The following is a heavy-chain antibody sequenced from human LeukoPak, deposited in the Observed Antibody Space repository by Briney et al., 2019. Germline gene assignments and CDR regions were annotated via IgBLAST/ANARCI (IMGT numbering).Heavy chain of an antibody. V-gene: IGHV3-7*04. CDR1: GFTFSNYW. J-gene: IGHJ4*02. CDR3: ARAYYYDSRNYYNPTSSFDY. D-gene: IGHD3-10*01. Sequence: GGSLRLSCAASGFTFSNYWMSWVRRTPGKGLEWVANIKQDGSEKYYVDSVKGRFTISRDNAKNSLYLQMNSLRAEDTAVYYCARAYYYDSRNYYNPTSSFDYWGQGTLVTVAS. CDR2: IKQDGSEK.